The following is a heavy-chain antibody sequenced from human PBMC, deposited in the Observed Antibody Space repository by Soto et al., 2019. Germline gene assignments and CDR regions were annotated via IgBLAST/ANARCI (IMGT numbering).Heavy chain of an antibody. Sequence: SPTLSLTCAISVDSVSSNSAASNWIRQSPSRGLEWLGRTYYRSKWYNDYAVSVKSRITINPDTSKNQFSLQLNSVTPEDTAVYYCAREGYCSSTSCYRDYYYGMDVWGQGTTVTVSS. CDR1: VDSVSSNSAA. D-gene: IGHD2-2*02. V-gene: IGHV6-1*01. CDR2: TYYRSKWYN. J-gene: IGHJ6*02. CDR3: AREGYCSSTSCYRDYYYGMDV.